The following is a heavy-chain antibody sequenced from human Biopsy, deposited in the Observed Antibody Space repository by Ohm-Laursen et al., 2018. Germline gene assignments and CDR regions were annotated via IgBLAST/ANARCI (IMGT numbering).Heavy chain of an antibody. D-gene: IGHD3-3*01. CDR3: ARELGDFWGGRQFDF. J-gene: IGHJ5*01. V-gene: IGHV1-2*02. CDR2: IDPKSGGT. CDR1: AYSFGDHR. Sequence: ASVKVSCKASAYSFGDHRIHWVRQALGQGLEWMGWIDPKSGGTNYAQKFQGRATMTRDTSISTTYMELRRLTSDDTAVFYCARELGDFWGGRQFDFWGQGTLVTVSS.